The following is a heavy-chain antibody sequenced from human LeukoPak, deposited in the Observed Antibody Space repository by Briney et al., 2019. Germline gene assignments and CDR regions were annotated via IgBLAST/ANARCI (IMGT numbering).Heavy chain of an antibody. V-gene: IGHV3-23*01. D-gene: IGHD6-19*01. CDR3: AKDRVAVAGRRYYFDY. CDR2: ISGSGVST. Sequence: GGSLGLSCAASGFTFSNYAMNWVRQAPGKGLEWVSGISGSGVSTYYADSVKGRFTISRDDSKNTLYLQMNSLRAEDTAVYYCAKDRVAVAGRRYYFDYWGQGTLVTVSS. J-gene: IGHJ4*02. CDR1: GFTFSNYA.